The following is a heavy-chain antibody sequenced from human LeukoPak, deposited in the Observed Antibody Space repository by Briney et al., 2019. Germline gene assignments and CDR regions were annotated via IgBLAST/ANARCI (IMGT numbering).Heavy chain of an antibody. D-gene: IGHD2-21*01. Sequence: GGSLRLSCAASGFTFSSYSMNWVRQAPGKGLEWVSSISSSSSYIYYADSVKGRFTISRDNAKNSLYLQMNSLRAEDTAVYYCARHIRTSRYFDYWGQGTLVTVSS. V-gene: IGHV3-21*01. CDR1: GFTFSSYS. J-gene: IGHJ4*02. CDR2: ISSSSSYI. CDR3: ARHIRTSRYFDY.